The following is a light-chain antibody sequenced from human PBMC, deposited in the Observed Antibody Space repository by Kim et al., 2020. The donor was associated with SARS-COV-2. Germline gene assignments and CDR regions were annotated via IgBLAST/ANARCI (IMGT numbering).Light chain of an antibody. CDR1: SGSIASNY. V-gene: IGLV6-57*04. CDR3: QSYDSSNQGV. Sequence: NFMLTQPHSVSESPGKTVTISCTRSSGSIASNYVQWYQQRPGSAPTTVIYEDNQRPSGVPDRFSGSIDSSSNSASLTISGLKTEDEADYYCQSYDSSNQGVFGRDPADRP. J-gene: IGLJ3*02. CDR2: EDN.